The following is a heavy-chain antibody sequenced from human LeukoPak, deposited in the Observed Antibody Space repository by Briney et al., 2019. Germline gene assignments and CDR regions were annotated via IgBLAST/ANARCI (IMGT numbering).Heavy chain of an antibody. D-gene: IGHD2-2*01. V-gene: IGHV1-8*01. J-gene: IGHJ6*02. CDR1: GYTFTSYD. Sequence: GASVKVSCKASGYTFTSYDINWVRQATGQGLEWMGWMNPNSGNTGYAQKFQGRVTVTRNTSISTAYMELSSLRSEDTAVYYCAREAVVVPAARAHYYYYGMDVWGQGTTVTVSS. CDR2: MNPNSGNT. CDR3: AREAVVVPAARAHYYYYGMDV.